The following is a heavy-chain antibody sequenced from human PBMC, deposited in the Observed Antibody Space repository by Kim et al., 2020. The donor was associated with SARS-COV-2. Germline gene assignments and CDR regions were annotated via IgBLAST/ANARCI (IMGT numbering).Heavy chain of an antibody. J-gene: IGHJ3*02. V-gene: IGHV1-2*02. Sequence: NYAQKFQGRVTMTRDTSISPAYMELSILTSDDTAVYSCARDRSGGNDVFDIWGQGTVFTVSS. D-gene: IGHD3-16*01. CDR3: ARDRSGGNDVFDI.